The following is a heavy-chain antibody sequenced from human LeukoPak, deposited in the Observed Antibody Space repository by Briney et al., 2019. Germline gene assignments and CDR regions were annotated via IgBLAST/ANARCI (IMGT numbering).Heavy chain of an antibody. V-gene: IGHV4-38-2*02. CDR3: ARDGGYCSSASCLGVDY. Sequence: KPSETLSLTCTVSGYSISSGYYWGWIRQPPGKGLEWIGSIYHSGSTYYNPSFKSRVTISVDTSKKQFSLKLSSVTAADTAVYYCARDGGYCSSASCLGVDYWGQGTLVTVSS. J-gene: IGHJ4*02. CDR2: IYHSGST. D-gene: IGHD2-2*01. CDR1: GYSISSGYY.